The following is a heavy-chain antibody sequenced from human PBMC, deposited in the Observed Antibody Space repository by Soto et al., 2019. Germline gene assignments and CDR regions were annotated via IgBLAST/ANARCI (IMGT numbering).Heavy chain of an antibody. J-gene: IGHJ4*01. D-gene: IGHD6-13*01. V-gene: IGHV3-30*04. CDR1: GFAIRSNA. CDR2: ISFEGSYK. Sequence: QVQLVESGGGVVQPGRSLRLSCEASGFAIRSNAIHWVRQAPGKELEWVAVISFEGSYKYYADSVKGRFTVSRDNSKNTVSIQMDSLTGENSALYYCVRAAGIAAAGSSQGVLWGHGTLVSVSS. CDR3: VRAAGIAAAGSSQGVL.